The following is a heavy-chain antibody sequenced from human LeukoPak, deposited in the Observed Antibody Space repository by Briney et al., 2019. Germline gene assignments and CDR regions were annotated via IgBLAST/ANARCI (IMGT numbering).Heavy chain of an antibody. J-gene: IGHJ5*02. V-gene: IGHV1-69*13. CDR3: ARGGRSGSYYPPFDP. Sequence: GASVKVSCKASGGTFSSYAISWVRQAPGQGLEWMGGIIPIFGTANYAQKFQGRVTITADESTSTAYMELSSLRSEDTAVYYCARGGRSGSYYPPFDPWGQGTLVTVSS. D-gene: IGHD1-26*01. CDR1: GGTFSSYA. CDR2: IIPIFGTA.